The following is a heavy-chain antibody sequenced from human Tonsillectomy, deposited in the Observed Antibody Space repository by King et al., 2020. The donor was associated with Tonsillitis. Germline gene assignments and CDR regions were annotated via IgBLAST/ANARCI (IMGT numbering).Heavy chain of an antibody. J-gene: IGHJ5*02. CDR1: GYTFSGCY. CDR2: INPHNGLT. V-gene: IGHV1-2*02. D-gene: IGHD2-21*01. CDR3: ARDTIFDGESMSLFDL. Sequence: VQLVESGTEVKRPGASVKVSCQASGYTFSGCYIHWVRQAPGQGLEWMGWINPHNGLTKYAQKFQDRVTMTRDTSADTTNMELTRLGSDDTAVYYCARDTIFDGESMSLFDLWGQGTLVTVS.